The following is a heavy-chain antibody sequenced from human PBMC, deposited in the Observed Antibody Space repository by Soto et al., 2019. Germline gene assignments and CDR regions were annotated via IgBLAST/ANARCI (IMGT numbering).Heavy chain of an antibody. CDR1: GGTFSSYA. Sequence: QVQLVQSGAEVKKPGSSVKVSCKASGGTFSSYAISWVRQAPGQGLEWMGGIIPIFGTANYAQKFQGRVTITAEKSTRTAYMGLSRPGSEETAVYYCAGDVAGTPRDRYNWFGPWGQGTLVTVSS. D-gene: IGHD1-7*01. CDR3: AGDVAGTPRDRYNWFGP. V-gene: IGHV1-69*06. J-gene: IGHJ5*02. CDR2: IIPIFGTA.